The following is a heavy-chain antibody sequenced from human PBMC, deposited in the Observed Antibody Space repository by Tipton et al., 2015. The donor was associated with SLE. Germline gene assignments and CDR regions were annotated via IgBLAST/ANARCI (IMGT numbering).Heavy chain of an antibody. Sequence: TLSLTCTVSGGSISSSSYYWGWIRQPPGKGLEWIGSIYYSGSTYYNPSLKSRVTISVDTSKNQFSLKLSSVAAADTAVYYCARESPISAGTSWGQGTLVTVSS. D-gene: IGHD6-13*01. CDR3: ARESPISAGTS. CDR2: IYYSGST. CDR1: GGSISSSSYY. V-gene: IGHV4-39*07. J-gene: IGHJ4*02.